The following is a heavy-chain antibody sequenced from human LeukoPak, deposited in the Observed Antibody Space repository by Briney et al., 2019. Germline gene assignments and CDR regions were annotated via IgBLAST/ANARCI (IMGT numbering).Heavy chain of an antibody. J-gene: IGHJ5*02. CDR1: GGSISSGDYY. CDR3: ARGRRRDWFDP. V-gene: IGHV4-30-4*08. CDR2: IYYSGSG. Sequence: SETLSLTXTVSGGSISSGDYYWSWIRQPPGKGLEWIGYIYYSGSGYYNPSLKSRATISVDTSKNQFSLKLSSVTAADTAVYYCARGRRRDWFDPWGQGTLVTVSS. D-gene: IGHD6-25*01.